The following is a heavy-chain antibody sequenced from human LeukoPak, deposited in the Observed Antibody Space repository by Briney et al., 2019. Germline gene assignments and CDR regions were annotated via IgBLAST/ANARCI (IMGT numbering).Heavy chain of an antibody. V-gene: IGHV1-18*04. Sequence: ASVKVSCKTSGYTFTSCGISWVRQAPGQGLEWMGWISAYNGNTNYAQKLQGRVTMTTDTSTSTAYMELRSLRSDDTAVYYCARSDSVDIVVVPAAMPFDYWGQGTLVTVSS. CDR2: ISAYNGNT. D-gene: IGHD2-2*03. CDR1: GYTFTSCG. CDR3: ARSDSVDIVVVPAAMPFDY. J-gene: IGHJ4*02.